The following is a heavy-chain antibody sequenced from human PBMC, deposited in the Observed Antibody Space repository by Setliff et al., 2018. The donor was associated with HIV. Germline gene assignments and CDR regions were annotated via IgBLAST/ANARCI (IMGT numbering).Heavy chain of an antibody. D-gene: IGHD2-8*01. CDR3: ASGSGYCRNGDCYIGVHKNPDKYFYDY. CDR1: GATFSNSA. V-gene: IGHV1-69*05. J-gene: IGHJ4*02. Sequence: SVKVSCKASGATFSNSALTWVRQAPGQGLEWMGGSIPLFKTVNYAQKFQGRLTISTDELMTTAYMELSSLKSEDTAVYYCASGSGYCRNGDCYIGVHKNPDKYFYDYWGQGTLVTSPQ. CDR2: SIPLFKTV.